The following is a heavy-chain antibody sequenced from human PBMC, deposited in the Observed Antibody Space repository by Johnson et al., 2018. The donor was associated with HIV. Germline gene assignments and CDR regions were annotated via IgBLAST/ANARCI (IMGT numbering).Heavy chain of an antibody. Sequence: VQLVESGGGLVQPGGSLRLSCAASGFTFSSYGMHWVRQAPGKGLEWVAFIRYDGSNKYYADSVKGRFTIYRDNSKNTLYLQMNSLRAADTAVYYCAKGAPPLGSPSWPDIWGQGTMVTVSS. CDR2: IRYDGSNK. CDR3: AKGAPPLGSPSWPDI. J-gene: IGHJ3*02. V-gene: IGHV3-30*02. CDR1: GFTFSSYG. D-gene: IGHD3-10*02.